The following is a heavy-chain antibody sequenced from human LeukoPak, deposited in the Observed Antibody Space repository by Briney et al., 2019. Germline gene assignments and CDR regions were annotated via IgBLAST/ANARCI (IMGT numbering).Heavy chain of an antibody. J-gene: IGHJ4*02. Sequence: QSGGSLRLSCAASGFTFSSYGMHWVRQAPGKGLEWVAVIWYDGSNKYYADSVKGRFTISRDNSKNTLYLQMNSLRAEDTAVYYCAKASGIAVAGNEIDYWGQGTLVTVSS. CDR2: IWYDGSNK. V-gene: IGHV3-33*06. CDR1: GFTFSSYG. D-gene: IGHD6-19*01. CDR3: AKASGIAVAGNEIDY.